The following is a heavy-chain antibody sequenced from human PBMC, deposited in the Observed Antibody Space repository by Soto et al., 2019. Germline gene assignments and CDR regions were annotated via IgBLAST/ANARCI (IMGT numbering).Heavy chain of an antibody. CDR2: IKSKTDGGTT. J-gene: IGHJ6*02. CDR3: ARAPPTEIRYFDWLLSDYYGMDV. Sequence: EVQVVESGGGLVKPGGSLRLSCAASGFTFSNAWMSWVRQAPGKGLEWVARIKSKTDGGTTDYAAPVKGRFIISRDDSKTTLYLQVNSLRAEDTAVYYCARAPPTEIRYFDWLLSDYYGMDVWGQGTTVTVSS. D-gene: IGHD3-9*01. V-gene: IGHV3-15*01. CDR1: GFTFSNAW.